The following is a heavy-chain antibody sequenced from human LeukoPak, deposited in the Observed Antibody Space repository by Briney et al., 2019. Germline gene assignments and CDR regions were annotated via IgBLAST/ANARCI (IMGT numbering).Heavy chain of an antibody. Sequence: GGSLRLSCAASGFTFSYYAMNWVRQTPGKGLEWVSRISADGGSTYYTDSVKGRFTISRDNSKSTLYLHMNSLRADDTALYYCATPHTGPGGGTNYPPHYWGQGTLVTVSS. CDR3: ATPHTGPGGGTNYPPHY. D-gene: IGHD3-10*01. CDR1: GFTFSYYA. CDR2: ISADGGST. J-gene: IGHJ4*02. V-gene: IGHV3-23*01.